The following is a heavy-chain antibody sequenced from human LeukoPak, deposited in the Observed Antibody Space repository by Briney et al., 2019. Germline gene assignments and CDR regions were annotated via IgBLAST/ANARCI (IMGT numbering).Heavy chain of an antibody. Sequence: PGRSLRLSCAASGFTFSSYAMHWVRQAPGKGLEYVSAISSNGGSTYYANSVKGRFTISRDNSKNTLYLQMGSLRAEDMAVYYCARFADSSGYYYVSYFDYWGQGTLVTVSS. J-gene: IGHJ4*02. D-gene: IGHD3-22*01. CDR3: ARFADSSGYYYVSYFDY. CDR1: GFTFSSYA. V-gene: IGHV3-64*01. CDR2: ISSNGGST.